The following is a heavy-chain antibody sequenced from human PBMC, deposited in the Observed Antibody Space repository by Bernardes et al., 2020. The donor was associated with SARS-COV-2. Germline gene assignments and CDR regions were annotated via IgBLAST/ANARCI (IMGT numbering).Heavy chain of an antibody. J-gene: IGHJ4*02. CDR1: GFTFSSYW. V-gene: IGHV3-7*04. Sequence: GGSLRLSCAASGFTFSSYWMNWVRQAPGKGLEWVANIRQDGSETYYLGSVKGRFTISRDNAKNSLFLEMNSLRAEDTAVYYCSRARESGWNPSVNYWGQGTLVTVSS. CDR3: SRARESGWNPSVNY. D-gene: IGHD6-19*01. CDR2: IRQDGSET.